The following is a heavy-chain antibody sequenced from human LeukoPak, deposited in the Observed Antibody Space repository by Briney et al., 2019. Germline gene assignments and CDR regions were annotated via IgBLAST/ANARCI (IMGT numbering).Heavy chain of an antibody. Sequence: GGSLRLSCAASGFTFSSYSMNWVRQAPGKGLEWVSSISSSSSYIYYADSVKGRFTISRDNAKNSLYLQMSSLRAEDTAVYYCARDKVHDYGDSWFDPWGQGTLVTVSS. D-gene: IGHD4-17*01. CDR1: GFTFSSYS. CDR2: ISSSSSYI. J-gene: IGHJ5*02. V-gene: IGHV3-21*01. CDR3: ARDKVHDYGDSWFDP.